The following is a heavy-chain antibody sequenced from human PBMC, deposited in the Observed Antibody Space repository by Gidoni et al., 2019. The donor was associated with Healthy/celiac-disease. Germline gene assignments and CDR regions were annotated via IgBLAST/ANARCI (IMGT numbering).Heavy chain of an antibody. CDR2: ISYDGSNK. CDR3: ARVYGSGKAPDY. Sequence: QVQLVESGGGVFQPGRSLRLSCAASGFTFSSYGMHWVRQAPGKGLEWVAVISYDGSNKYYADSVKGRFTISRDNSKNTLYLQMNSLRAEDTAVYYCARVYGSGKAPDYWGQGTLVTVSS. J-gene: IGHJ4*02. CDR1: GFTFSSYG. V-gene: IGHV3-30*03. D-gene: IGHD3-10*01.